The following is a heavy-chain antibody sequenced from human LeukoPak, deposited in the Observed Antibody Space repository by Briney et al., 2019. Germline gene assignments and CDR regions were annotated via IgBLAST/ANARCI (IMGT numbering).Heavy chain of an antibody. V-gene: IGHV1-69*05. CDR3: ARDGSYDILTGYYPNWFDP. D-gene: IGHD3-9*01. J-gene: IGHJ5*02. Sequence: SVKVSCKASGGTFSSYAISWVRQAPGQGLEWMGGIIPIFGTANYAQKFQGRVTITTDESTSTAYMELSSLRSEDTAVYYCARDGSYDILTGYYPNWFDPWGQGTLVTVSP. CDR1: GGTFSSYA. CDR2: IIPIFGTA.